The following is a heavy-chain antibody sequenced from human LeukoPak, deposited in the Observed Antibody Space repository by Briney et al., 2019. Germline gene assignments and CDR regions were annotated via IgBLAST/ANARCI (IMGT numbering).Heavy chain of an antibody. Sequence: ASVKVSCKASGYTFTSYGISWVRQAPGQGLEWMGWISAYNGNTNYAQKLQGRVTMTTDTSTSTAYMELRSLRSDDTAVYYCARVPGDYGWVGNYYYMDVWGKGTTVTVSS. CDR2: ISAYNGNT. CDR3: ARVPGDYGWVGNYYYMDV. CDR1: GYTFTSYG. J-gene: IGHJ6*03. D-gene: IGHD4-17*01. V-gene: IGHV1-18*01.